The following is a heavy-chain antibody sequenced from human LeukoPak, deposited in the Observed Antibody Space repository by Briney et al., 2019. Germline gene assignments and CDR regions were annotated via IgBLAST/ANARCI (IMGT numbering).Heavy chain of an antibody. V-gene: IGHV3-9*01. CDR2: ISWNSGSI. D-gene: IGHD1-26*01. Sequence: GGSLRLSCAASGFTFDDYAMHWVRQAPGKGLEWVSGISWNSGSIGYADSVKGRFTISRDNAKNSLYLQMNSLRAEDTALYYCANERSGYFDYWGQGTLVTVSS. J-gene: IGHJ4*02. CDR1: GFTFDDYA. CDR3: ANERSGYFDY.